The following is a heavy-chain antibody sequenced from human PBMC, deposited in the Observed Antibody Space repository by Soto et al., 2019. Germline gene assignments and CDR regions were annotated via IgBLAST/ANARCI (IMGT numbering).Heavy chain of an antibody. V-gene: IGHV3-48*02. D-gene: IGHD2-15*01. J-gene: IGHJ4*02. Sequence: VQLVESGGGSVQPGGSLRLSCAASGFTFSTFSMNWVRQAPGRGLEWISYISGGGRPISYADSVKGRFTISRDNAKNSLYLQMDSLTDDDTAVYYCARDLCWAFDSWCQGTLVTVSS. CDR3: ARDLCWAFDS. CDR2: ISGGGRPI. CDR1: GFTFSTFS.